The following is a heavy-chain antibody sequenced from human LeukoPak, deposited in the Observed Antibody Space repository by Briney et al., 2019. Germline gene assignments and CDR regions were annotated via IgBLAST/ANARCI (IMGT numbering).Heavy chain of an antibody. CDR1: GGSFSGYY. D-gene: IGHD2-2*01. Sequence: SETLSLTCAVYGGSFSGYYWSWIRQPPGEGLEWIGEINHSGSTNYNPSLKSRVTISVDTSKNQFSLKLSSVTAADTAVYYCARGSGYYQYYFDYWGQGTLVTVSS. CDR2: INHSGST. CDR3: ARGSGYYQYYFDY. V-gene: IGHV4-34*01. J-gene: IGHJ4*02.